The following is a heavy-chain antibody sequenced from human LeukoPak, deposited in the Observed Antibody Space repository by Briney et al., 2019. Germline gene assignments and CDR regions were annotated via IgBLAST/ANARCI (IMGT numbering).Heavy chain of an antibody. CDR1: GFTFSNAW. Sequence: PGGSLRLSCAASGFTFSNAWMSWVRQAPGKGLEWVGRIKSKTDGGTTDYAAPVKGRFTISRDDSKNTLYLQMNSLKTEDTAVYYCTTVSIPPYKGYDFWSGYLTDDYWGQGTLVTVSS. CDR2: IKSKTDGGTT. V-gene: IGHV3-15*01. CDR3: TTVSIPPYKGYDFWSGYLTDDY. J-gene: IGHJ4*02. D-gene: IGHD3-3*01.